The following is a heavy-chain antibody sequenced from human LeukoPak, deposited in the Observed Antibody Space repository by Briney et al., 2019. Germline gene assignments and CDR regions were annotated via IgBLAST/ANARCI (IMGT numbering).Heavy chain of an antibody. CDR3: ARDLRITMVRGVSFDY. CDR1: GFTFSSYW. D-gene: IGHD3-10*01. V-gene: IGHV3-7*01. J-gene: IGHJ4*02. Sequence: RPGGSLRLSCAASGFTFSSYWMSWVRQAPGKGLEWVANIKQDGSEKYYVDSVKGRFTISRDNAKNSLYLQMNSLRAEDTAVYYCARDLRITMVRGVSFDYWGQGTLVTVSS. CDR2: IKQDGSEK.